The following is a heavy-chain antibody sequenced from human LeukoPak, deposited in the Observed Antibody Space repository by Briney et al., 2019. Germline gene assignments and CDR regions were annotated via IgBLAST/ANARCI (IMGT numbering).Heavy chain of an antibody. CDR3: ARIQSAGTSDAFDI. V-gene: IGHV1-69*13. CDR2: IIPIFGTA. Sequence: SVKVSCKASGGTFSSYAISWVRQAPGQGLEWMGGIIPIFGTANYAQKFQGRVTITADESTSTAYMELSSLRSEDTAVYYCARIQSAGTSDAFDIWGQGTMLTVS. CDR1: GGTFSSYA. D-gene: IGHD3-10*01. J-gene: IGHJ3*02.